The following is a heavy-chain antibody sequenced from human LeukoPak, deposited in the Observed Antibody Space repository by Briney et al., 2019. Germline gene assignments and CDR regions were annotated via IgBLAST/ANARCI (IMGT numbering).Heavy chain of an antibody. CDR2: IKSKTDGGTT. Sequence: PGGSLRLSCTASGFTFGDYAMSWVRQAPGKGLEWVGRIKSKTDGGTTDYAAPVKGRFTISRDDSKNTLYLQMNSLKTEDTAVYYCTTAWYYDSSGWRVLDYWGQGTLVTVSS. V-gene: IGHV3-15*01. CDR1: GFTFGDYA. D-gene: IGHD3-22*01. CDR3: TTAWYYDSSGWRVLDY. J-gene: IGHJ4*02.